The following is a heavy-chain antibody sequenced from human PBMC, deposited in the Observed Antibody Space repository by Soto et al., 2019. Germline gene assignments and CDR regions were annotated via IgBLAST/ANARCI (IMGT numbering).Heavy chain of an antibody. J-gene: IGHJ3*02. Sequence: QVTLKESGPVLVKPTETLTLTCTVSGFSLSNARMGVSWIRQPPGKALEWLAHIFSNDEKSYSTSLKSRLTISKDTSKSQVVLTMTNMDPVDTATYYCARIRITMVRGVIILSHAFDIWGQGTMVTVSS. CDR2: IFSNDEK. D-gene: IGHD3-10*01. V-gene: IGHV2-26*01. CDR3: ARIRITMVRGVIILSHAFDI. CDR1: GFSLSNARMG.